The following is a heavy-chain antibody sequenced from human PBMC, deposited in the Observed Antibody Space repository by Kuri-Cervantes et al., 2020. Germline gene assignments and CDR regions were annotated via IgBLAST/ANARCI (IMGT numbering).Heavy chain of an antibody. CDR2: ISSSSSYI. CDR3: ARECIVGAAADY. Sequence: GGSLRLSCAASGFTFSSYSMNWVRQAPGKGLEWVSSISSSSSYIYYADSVKGRFTISRDNAKNSLYLQMNSLGAEDTAVYYCARECIVGAAADYWGQGTLVTVSS. CDR1: GFTFSSYS. D-gene: IGHD1-26*01. V-gene: IGHV3-21*01. J-gene: IGHJ4*02.